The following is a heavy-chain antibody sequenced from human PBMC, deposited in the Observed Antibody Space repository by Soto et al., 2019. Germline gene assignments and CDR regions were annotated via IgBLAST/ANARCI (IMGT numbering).Heavy chain of an antibody. D-gene: IGHD3-10*01. CDR1: GGSISSYY. CDR3: ARGDPLIWFGEKVYYGMDV. V-gene: IGHV4-59*01. Sequence: SETLSLTCTVSGGSISSYYWSWIRQPPGKGLEWIGYIYYSGSTNYNPSLKSRVTISVDTSKNQFSLKLSSVTAADTAVYYCARGDPLIWFGEKVYYGMDVWGQGTTVTVSS. CDR2: IYYSGST. J-gene: IGHJ6*02.